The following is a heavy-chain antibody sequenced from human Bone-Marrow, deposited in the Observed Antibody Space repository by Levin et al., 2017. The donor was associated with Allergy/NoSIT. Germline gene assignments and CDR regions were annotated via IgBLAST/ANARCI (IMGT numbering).Heavy chain of an antibody. J-gene: IGHJ6*02. CDR1: GGTFTGYG. Sequence: KISCKASGGTFTGYGIMWVRQAPGQGLEWMGGIMPTFGAANYAQKFQGRLTITADETTRTVYMELGSLTSGDTAVYYCARDRDWSTMIRGLLYGMDVWGQGTTVTVSS. D-gene: IGHD3-10*01. V-gene: IGHV1-69*01. CDR2: IMPTFGAA. CDR3: ARDRDWSTMIRGLLYGMDV.